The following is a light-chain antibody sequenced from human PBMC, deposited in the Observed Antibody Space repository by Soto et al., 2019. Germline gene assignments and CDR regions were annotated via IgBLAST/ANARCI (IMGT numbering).Light chain of an antibody. J-gene: IGLJ2*01. CDR2: DVS. Sequence: QSVLTQPASVSESPGQSITISCTGTSSDVGGYNYVSWYQQHPGKAPKLMIYDVSTRPSGVSNRFSGSKSGNTASLTISGLQAEDEDDYYCSSYTSSSTLVFGGGTKLTVL. CDR1: SSDVGGYNY. V-gene: IGLV2-14*01. CDR3: SSYTSSSTLV.